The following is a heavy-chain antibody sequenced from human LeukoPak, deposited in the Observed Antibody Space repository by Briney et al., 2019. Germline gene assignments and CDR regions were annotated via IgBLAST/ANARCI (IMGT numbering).Heavy chain of an antibody. Sequence: SETLSLTCTVSGGSISSYYWSWIRQPPGKGLGWIGYIYYSGSTYYNPSLKSRVTISIDTSKNQFYLKLSSLTAADTAVYYCARRDDSSGYHKIFDYWGPGTLVTVSS. J-gene: IGHJ4*02. CDR2: IYYSGST. CDR3: ARRDDSSGYHKIFDY. V-gene: IGHV4-59*08. CDR1: GGSISSYY. D-gene: IGHD3-22*01.